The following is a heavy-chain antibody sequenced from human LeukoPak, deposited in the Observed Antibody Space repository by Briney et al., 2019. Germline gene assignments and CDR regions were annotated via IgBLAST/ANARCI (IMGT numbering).Heavy chain of an antibody. CDR1: GFTFSSYE. J-gene: IGHJ4*02. Sequence: GGSLRLSCAASGFTFSSYEMNWVRQAPGKGLEWVGRIRSKANSYATAYAASVKGRFTISRDDSKSTAYLQMNSLKTEDTAVYYCTRLRSTSPVDYWGQGTLVTVSS. CDR3: TRLRSTSPVDY. V-gene: IGHV3-73*01. CDR2: IRSKANSYAT. D-gene: IGHD2-2*01.